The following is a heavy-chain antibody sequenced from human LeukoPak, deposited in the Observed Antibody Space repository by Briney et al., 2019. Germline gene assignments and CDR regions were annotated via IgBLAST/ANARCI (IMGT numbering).Heavy chain of an antibody. CDR2: IYYSGST. Sequence: SETLSLTCTVSGGSISSYYWSWIRQPPGKGLEWIGYIYYSGSTNYNPSLKSRVTISVDTSKNQFSLKLSSVTAADTAVYYCARVDCSSSLWAFDIWGQGTMVTVSS. CDR3: ARVDCSSSLWAFDI. D-gene: IGHD6-6*01. J-gene: IGHJ3*02. V-gene: IGHV4-59*01. CDR1: GGSISSYY.